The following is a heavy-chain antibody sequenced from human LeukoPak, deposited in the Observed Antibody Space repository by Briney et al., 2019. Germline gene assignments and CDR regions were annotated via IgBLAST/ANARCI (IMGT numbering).Heavy chain of an antibody. V-gene: IGHV4-59*01. CDR3: ARGVYIAAGQYGY. CDR1: GGSISSYY. Sequence: SETLSLTCTVAGGSISSYYWSWIRQPPGKELEGIGYIYYSGTTNYNHSLKSRGTISVDTSKNQFSLKLRSVTATATAIYYYARGVYIAAGQYGYWGQGTLVTVSS. CDR2: IYYSGTT. D-gene: IGHD6-13*01. J-gene: IGHJ4*02.